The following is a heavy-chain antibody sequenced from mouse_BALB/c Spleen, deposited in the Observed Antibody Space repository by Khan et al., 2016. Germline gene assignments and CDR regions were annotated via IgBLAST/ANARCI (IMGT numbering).Heavy chain of an antibody. Sequence: EVQLQELGPGLVKPSQSLSLTCTVTGSSITSDYAWNWILQFPGNKLEWMGYISYSGSTSYNPSLKSRISITRDTSKNQFFLQWKDVATEDTATYYCARAPPRWYFDVWGAGTTVTVAS. V-gene: IGHV3-2*02. CDR1: GSSITSDYA. J-gene: IGHJ1*01. CDR2: ISYSGST. CDR3: ARAPPRWYFDV.